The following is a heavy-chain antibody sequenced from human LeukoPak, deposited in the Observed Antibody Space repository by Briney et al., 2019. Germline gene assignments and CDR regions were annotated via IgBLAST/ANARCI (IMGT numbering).Heavy chain of an antibody. CDR3: TENT. CDR2: ISASGLTA. J-gene: IGHJ4*02. CDR1: GFTFSSYW. Sequence: PGGSLRLSCAASGFTFSSYWMSWVRQAPGRGLEWVSAISASGLTAYYGDSVKGRFTISRDNAKNTLYLHMSSLRGEDTAIYYCTENTWGRGTRVTVSS. V-gene: IGHV3-23*01.